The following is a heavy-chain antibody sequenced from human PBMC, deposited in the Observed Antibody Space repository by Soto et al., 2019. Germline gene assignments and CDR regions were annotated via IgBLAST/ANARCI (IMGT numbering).Heavy chain of an antibody. D-gene: IGHD6-13*01. Sequence: EVQLVESGGGLVQPGPSLRLSCTGSGFTLGAYAMSWVRQAPGKGLEWVGSIRSRAYGGTTEYAASVKGRFTISRDASKSIAYLQMNSLKTEDTAVYYSARYRLATDLSDFDYWGQGTLVTVSS. CDR1: GFTLGAYA. J-gene: IGHJ4*02. CDR2: IRSRAYGGTT. V-gene: IGHV3-49*04. CDR3: ARYRLATDLSDFDY.